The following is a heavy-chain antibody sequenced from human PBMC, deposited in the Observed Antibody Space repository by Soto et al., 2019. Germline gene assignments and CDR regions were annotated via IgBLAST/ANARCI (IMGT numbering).Heavy chain of an antibody. D-gene: IGHD6-19*01. CDR3: ARDLGGWPDY. CDR2: INAGNGNT. CDR1: GYTFTSDA. V-gene: IGHV1-3*01. Sequence: QVQLVQSGAEVKKPGASVKVSCKSSGYTFTSDAIHGVRQAPGHRLEWMGWINAGNGNTKYSQKFQDRVTITRDTSASTAYMELSSLRSEDTAVYYCARDLGGWPDYWGQGTLVTVSS. J-gene: IGHJ4*02.